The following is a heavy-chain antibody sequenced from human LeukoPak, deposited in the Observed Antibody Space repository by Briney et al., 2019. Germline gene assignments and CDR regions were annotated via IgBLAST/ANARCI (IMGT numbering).Heavy chain of an antibody. V-gene: IGHV1-2*02. J-gene: IGHJ3*02. Sequence: GASVKVSCKASGYTFTGYYMHWVRQAPGQGLEWMGWINPNTGDTNYAQKFQGRVTITRNTSTSTAYMELSSLRSEDTAVYYCARVIKRGWAYAFDIWGQGTMVTVSS. CDR1: GYTFTGYY. CDR2: INPNTGDT. D-gene: IGHD6-19*01. CDR3: ARVIKRGWAYAFDI.